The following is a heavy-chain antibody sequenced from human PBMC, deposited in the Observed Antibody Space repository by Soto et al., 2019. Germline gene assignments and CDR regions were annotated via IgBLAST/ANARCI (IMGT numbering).Heavy chain of an antibody. D-gene: IGHD3-3*01. Sequence: QVQLQQWGAGLLKPSETLSLPCAVYGGSFSGYYWSWIRQPPGRGVEWIGESNHSGSTNYNPSLKSRVTISVDTSKNQFSLKLSSVTAADTAVYYCARTYYDFWSGYTPRGFDPWGQGTLVTVSS. V-gene: IGHV4-34*01. J-gene: IGHJ5*02. CDR3: ARTYYDFWSGYTPRGFDP. CDR1: GGSFSGYY. CDR2: SNHSGST.